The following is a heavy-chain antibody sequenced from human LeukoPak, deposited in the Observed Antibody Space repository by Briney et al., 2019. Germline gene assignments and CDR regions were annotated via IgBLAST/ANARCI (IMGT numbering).Heavy chain of an antibody. V-gene: IGHV3-23*01. CDR1: GFTFSSYA. CDR2: ISGSGGST. Sequence: QPGGSLRLSCAASGFTFSSYAMTWVRQAPGKWLEWVSSISGSGGSTYYADSVKGRFTISRDNSKNTLYLQMNSLRAEDTAVYYCAQIATPPPPYYYYYMDVWGKGTTVTVSS. J-gene: IGHJ6*03. CDR3: AQIATPPPPYYYYYMDV. D-gene: IGHD2/OR15-2a*01.